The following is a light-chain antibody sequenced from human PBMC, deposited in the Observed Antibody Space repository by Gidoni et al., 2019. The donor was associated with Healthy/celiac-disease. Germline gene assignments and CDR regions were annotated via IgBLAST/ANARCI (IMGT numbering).Light chain of an antibody. CDR1: QDISNY. CDR3: QQYDNLPFT. V-gene: IGKV1-33*01. J-gene: IGKJ3*01. Sequence: DIQMTQSPSSLSASVGDRVTITCQASQDISNYLNWYQQKPGKAPKLLIYDASNLETGVPSRFSGSGSGTDFTVTISSLQPEDIATYYCQQYDNLPFTFXPXTKVDIK. CDR2: DAS.